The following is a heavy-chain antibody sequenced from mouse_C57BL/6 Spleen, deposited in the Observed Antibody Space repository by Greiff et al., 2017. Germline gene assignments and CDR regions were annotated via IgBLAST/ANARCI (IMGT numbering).Heavy chain of an antibody. CDR3: ARGSYYGNYVTFAY. CDR2: INPSNGGT. D-gene: IGHD2-10*01. J-gene: IGHJ3*01. CDR1: GYTFTSYW. Sequence: QVHVKQPGTELVKPGASVKLSCKASGYTFTSYWMHWVKQRPGQGLEWIGNINPSNGGTNYNEKFKSKATLTVDKSSSTAYMQLSSLTSEDSAVYYCARGSYYGNYVTFAYWGQGTLVTVSA. V-gene: IGHV1-53*01.